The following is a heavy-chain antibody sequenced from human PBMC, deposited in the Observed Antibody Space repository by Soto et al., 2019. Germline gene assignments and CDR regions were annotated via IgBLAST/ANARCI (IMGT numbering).Heavy chain of an antibody. CDR3: ARTPGYSYCSSGDAFDI. CDR1: GGTFSSYA. D-gene: IGHD5-18*01. CDR2: IIPIFGTA. Sequence: QVQLVQSGAEVKKPGSSVKVSCKASGGTFSSYAISWVRQAPGQGLEWMGGIIPIFGTANYAQKFQGRVTITADEATSTAYVELSSLRSEDTTVYYCARTPGYSYCSSGDAFDILGQGKMGTVSS. V-gene: IGHV1-69*01. J-gene: IGHJ3*02.